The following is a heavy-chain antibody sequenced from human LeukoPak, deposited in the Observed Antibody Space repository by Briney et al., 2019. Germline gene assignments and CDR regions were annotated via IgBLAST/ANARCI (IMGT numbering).Heavy chain of an antibody. J-gene: IGHJ3*02. CDR2: ISGSSGLT. CDR1: GFTFSNHA. V-gene: IGHV3-23*01. Sequence: GGSLRLSCAASGFTFSNHAMSWVRQAPGRGLEWVSAISGSSGLTYYADSVKGRFTISRDNSKNTLFLQMNSLRAEDTAVYYCARDYYDSSGPVPGAFDIWGQGTMVTVSS. D-gene: IGHD3-22*01. CDR3: ARDYYDSSGPVPGAFDI.